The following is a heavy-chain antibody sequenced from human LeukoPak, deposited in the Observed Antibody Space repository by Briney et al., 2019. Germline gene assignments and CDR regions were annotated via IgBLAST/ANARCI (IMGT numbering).Heavy chain of an antibody. CDR2: VYYTGST. V-gene: IGHV4-39*01. CDR3: ARHLLEIDY. CDR1: GDSVSNVSYY. Sequence: PSQTLSLTCTVSGDSVSNVSYYWAWIRQPPGKGLEWIANVYYTGSTYYSPSLKSRVTISVDTSKNQFSLKLSSVTAADTAVYYCARHLLEIDYWGQGTLVTVSP. D-gene: IGHD1-26*01. J-gene: IGHJ4*02.